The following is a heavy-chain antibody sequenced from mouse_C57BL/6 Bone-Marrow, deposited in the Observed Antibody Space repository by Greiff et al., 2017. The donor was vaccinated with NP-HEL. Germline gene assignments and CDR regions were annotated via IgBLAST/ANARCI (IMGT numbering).Heavy chain of an antibody. J-gene: IGHJ2*01. V-gene: IGHV1-64*01. CDR2: IHPNSGST. CDR1: GYTFTSYW. Sequence: QVQLQQPGAELAKPGASVKLSCKASGYTFTSYWMHWVKQRPGQGLEWIGMIHPNSGSTNYNEKFKSKATLTVDKSSSTAYMQLSSLTSEDAAVYYCARRTMYYFDYWGQGTTLTVSS. CDR3: ARRTMYYFDY.